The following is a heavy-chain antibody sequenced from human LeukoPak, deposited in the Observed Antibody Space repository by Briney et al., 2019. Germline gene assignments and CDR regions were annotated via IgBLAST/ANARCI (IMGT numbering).Heavy chain of an antibody. CDR1: GGSISSYY. CDR3: ARDMDYGDYVQDAFDS. CDR2: IYTSGST. J-gene: IGHJ3*02. D-gene: IGHD4-17*01. Sequence: SETLSLTCTVSGGSISSYYWSWIRQPAGKGLEWIGRIYTSGSTNYNPSLKSRVTMSVDTSKNQFSLKLSSVTAADTAVYYCARDMDYGDYVQDAFDSWGQGTMVTASS. V-gene: IGHV4-4*07.